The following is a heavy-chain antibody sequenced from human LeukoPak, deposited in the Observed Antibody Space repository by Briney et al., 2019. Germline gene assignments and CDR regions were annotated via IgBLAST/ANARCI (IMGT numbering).Heavy chain of an antibody. CDR1: GFTFSSYG. CDR2: ISYDGSNK. Sequence: GRSLRLSCAASGFTFSSYGMHWVRQAPGKGLEWVAVISYDGSNKYYADSVKGRFTISRDNSKNTLCLQMNSLRAEDTAVYYCAKDLESGPMVRGDYWGQGTLVTVSS. J-gene: IGHJ4*02. CDR3: AKDLESGPMVRGDY. D-gene: IGHD3-10*01. V-gene: IGHV3-30*18.